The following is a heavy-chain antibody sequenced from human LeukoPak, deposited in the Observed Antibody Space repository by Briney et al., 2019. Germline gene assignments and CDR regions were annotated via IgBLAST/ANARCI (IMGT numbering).Heavy chain of an antibody. CDR1: GYTFTGYY. CDR2: INPNSGVT. Sequence: ASVKVSCKASGYTFTGYYMHWVRQAPGQGLEWMGWINPNSGVTNYAQKFQGRVTVTRDTSISTAYMELLRSDDTAVYYCARGGPIGAAEYFDYWGQGTRVTVSS. J-gene: IGHJ4*02. CDR3: ARGGPIGAAEYFDY. D-gene: IGHD6-13*01. V-gene: IGHV1-2*02.